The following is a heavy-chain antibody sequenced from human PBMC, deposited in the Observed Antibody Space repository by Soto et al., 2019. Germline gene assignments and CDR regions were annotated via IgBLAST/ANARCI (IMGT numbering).Heavy chain of an antibody. Sequence: QVQLQQSGPGLVKPSQTLSLTCAISGDSVSSNSVAWNWIRQSPSRGLEWLGGTYFRSKWYFEYGVSVKGRITINPDTSKNQFSLQLDSVTPDDTALYFCARKLARPESFDYWGQGTVVTVSS. CDR2: TYFRSKWYF. V-gene: IGHV6-1*01. J-gene: IGHJ4*02. CDR3: ARKLARPESFDY. CDR1: GDSVSSNSVA. D-gene: IGHD6-6*01.